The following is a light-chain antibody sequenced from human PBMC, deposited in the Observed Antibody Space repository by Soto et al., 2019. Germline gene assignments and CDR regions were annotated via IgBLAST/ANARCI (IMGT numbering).Light chain of an antibody. Sequence: DLQMPQSPSPLSESVGDRLTITCRASQSISIWLDWYQQKTGKXPKXXIYNASSLESGVPSRFSAIPYGTAGTLTLHSLQSADGSTYDGQQLNPYSITFGQGTRLEIK. CDR2: NAS. J-gene: IGKJ5*01. CDR1: QSISIW. V-gene: IGKV1-5*03. CDR3: QQLNPYSIT.